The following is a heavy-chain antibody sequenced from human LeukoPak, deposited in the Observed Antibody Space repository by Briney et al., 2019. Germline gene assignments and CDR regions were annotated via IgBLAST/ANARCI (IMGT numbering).Heavy chain of an antibody. Sequence: SETLSLTCTVSRGSLSNYWWSWIRQAAGKGLEWIGRVYPSGTTHYNPSLPSRVTLSVDTSKNQFSLKLSSLTAADTAVYYCARDAGGLTDYCGQGSLATV. V-gene: IGHV4-4*07. CDR3: ARDAGGLTDY. CDR1: RGSLSNYW. J-gene: IGHJ4*02. CDR2: VYPSGTT. D-gene: IGHD5-12*01.